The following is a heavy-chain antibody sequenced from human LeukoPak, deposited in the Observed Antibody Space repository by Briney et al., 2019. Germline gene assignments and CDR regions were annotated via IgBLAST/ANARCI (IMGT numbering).Heavy chain of an antibody. V-gene: IGHV1-8*01. Sequence: GASVKVSRKASGYTFTSYVINWVRQATGQGLEWMGWMNPNSGNTGYAQKFQGRVTMTRNTSISTAYMELSSLRSEDTAVYYCARDRFGPDYGGNSRGERGSPPDWGQGTLVTVSS. D-gene: IGHD4-23*01. CDR1: GYTFTSYV. CDR2: MNPNSGNT. J-gene: IGHJ4*02. CDR3: ARDRFGPDYGGNSRGERGSPPD.